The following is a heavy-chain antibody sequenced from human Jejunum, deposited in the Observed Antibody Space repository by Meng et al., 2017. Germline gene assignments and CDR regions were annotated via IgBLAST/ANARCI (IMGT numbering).Heavy chain of an antibody. D-gene: IGHD2-15*01. CDR1: GFTFSTYW. CDR3: AGWGEYCSGGSCYSKNY. V-gene: IGHV3-7*01. CDR2: IKQDGSEK. Sequence: GGSLRLSCAASGFTFSTYWMNWVRQAPGKGLEWVANIKQDGSEKYYVDSVKGRFTISRDNANNSLYLQMNSLRVEDTALYYCAGWGEYCSGGSCYSKNYWGQGTLVTVSS. J-gene: IGHJ4*02.